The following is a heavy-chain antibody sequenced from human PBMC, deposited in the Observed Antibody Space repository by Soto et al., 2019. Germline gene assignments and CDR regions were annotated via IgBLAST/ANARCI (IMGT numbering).Heavy chain of an antibody. J-gene: IGHJ6*04. CDR3: AKSRSSYYYFGMDV. CDR1: GFTFSSYG. Sequence: PGGSLRLSCAASGFTFSSYGMHWVRQAPGKGLEWVAVISYDGSNKYYADSVKGRFTISRDNSKNTLYLQMNSLRAEDTAVYYCAKSRSSYYYFGMDVRDKGTTVTVS. CDR2: ISYDGSNK. V-gene: IGHV3-30*18. D-gene: IGHD3-10*01.